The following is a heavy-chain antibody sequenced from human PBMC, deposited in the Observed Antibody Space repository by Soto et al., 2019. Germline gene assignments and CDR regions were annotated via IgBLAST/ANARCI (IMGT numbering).Heavy chain of an antibody. Sequence: KPSETLSLTCTVSGGSISSSSYYWGWIRQPPGKGLEWIGSIYYSGSTYYNPSLKSRVTISVDTSKNQFSLKLSSVTAADTAVYYCISVCGGSLAARNWFDPWGQGTLVTVSS. V-gene: IGHV4-39*01. CDR1: GGSISSSSYY. J-gene: IGHJ5*02. D-gene: IGHD6-6*01. CDR3: ISVCGGSLAARNWFDP. CDR2: IYYSGST.